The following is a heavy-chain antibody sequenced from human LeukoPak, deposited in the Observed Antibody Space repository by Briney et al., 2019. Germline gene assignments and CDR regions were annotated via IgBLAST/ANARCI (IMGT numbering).Heavy chain of an antibody. V-gene: IGHV1-46*01. Sequence: ASVKVSCKASGYTFTSYYMHWVRQAPGQGLEWMGIINPSGGSTSYAQKFQGRVTMTRDTSTSTVYMELSSLRSEDTAVYYCARVNTIFGVVYNYFDHWGQGTLVTVSS. CDR3: ARVNTIFGVVYNYFDH. CDR1: GYTFTSYY. J-gene: IGHJ4*02. D-gene: IGHD3-3*01. CDR2: INPSGGST.